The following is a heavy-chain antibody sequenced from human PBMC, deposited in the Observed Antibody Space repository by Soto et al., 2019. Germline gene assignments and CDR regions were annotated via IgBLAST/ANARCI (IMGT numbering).Heavy chain of an antibody. D-gene: IGHD2-15*01. Sequence: EVQVVESGGGLVQPGGSLRLSCAASGFTFSSYSMNWVRQAPGKGLEWVSYISSSSSTKFYADSVKGRFTISRDIARNSLYLQMTRLRAEDTDVYYCAKDIDGGGQGTLVTVSS. CDR1: GFTFSSYS. CDR3: AKDIDG. J-gene: IGHJ4*02. CDR2: ISSSSSTK. V-gene: IGHV3-48*01.